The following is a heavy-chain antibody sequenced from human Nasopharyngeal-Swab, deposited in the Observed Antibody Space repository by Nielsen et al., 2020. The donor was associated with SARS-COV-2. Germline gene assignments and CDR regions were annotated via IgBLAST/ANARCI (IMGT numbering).Heavy chain of an antibody. CDR1: GFTFSSYA. Sequence: GESLKISCAASGFTFSSYAMSWVRQAPGKGLEWVSAISGSGGSTYYADSVKGRFTISRDNSKNTLYLQMNSLRAEDTAVYYCAKGRAISGALEGGMDVWGQGTTVTVSS. J-gene: IGHJ6*02. V-gene: IGHV3-23*01. CDR3: AKGRAISGALEGGMDV. CDR2: ISGSGGST. D-gene: IGHD5-24*01.